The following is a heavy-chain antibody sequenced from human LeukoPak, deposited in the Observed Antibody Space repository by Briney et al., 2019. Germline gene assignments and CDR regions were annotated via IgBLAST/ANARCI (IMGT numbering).Heavy chain of an antibody. D-gene: IGHD3-10*01. CDR1: GFTFDDYA. CDR3: AKDRSGNSYGHFDY. J-gene: IGHJ4*02. CDR2: ISWGGGST. Sequence: GGSLRLSCAASGFTFDDYAMHWVRQAPGKGREWVSLISWGGGSTYYADSVKGRFTISRDNNKNSLYLHMNSLRAEDTALYYCAKDRSGNSYGHFDYWGQGTLVTVSS. V-gene: IGHV3-43D*04.